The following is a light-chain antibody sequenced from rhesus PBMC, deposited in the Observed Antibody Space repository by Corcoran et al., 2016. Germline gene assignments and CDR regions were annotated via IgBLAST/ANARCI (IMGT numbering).Light chain of an antibody. J-gene: IGKJ1*01. Sequence: DIQMTQSPSSLSASVGDRVTITCRASQGISIWVAWYQQKPGKAPKLLNYKASTLQSGVPSRFRGTGSGTEFILTISGLHPEDFATYYCQQHDSAPRTFRQGTTVEIK. CDR1: QGISIW. CDR3: QQHDSAPRT. CDR2: KAS. V-gene: IGKV1-21*01.